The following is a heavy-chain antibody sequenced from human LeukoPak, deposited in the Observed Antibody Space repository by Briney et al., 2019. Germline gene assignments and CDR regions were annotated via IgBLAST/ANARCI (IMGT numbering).Heavy chain of an antibody. CDR1: GGTFSSYA. CDR3: ASGVFYGSGSYGVDY. Sequence: SVKVSCMASGGTFSSYAISRVPQAPGQGGEWMGGIIPIFGTANYAQKFQGRVTITTDESTSTAYMELSSLRSEDTAVYYCASGVFYGSGSYGVDYWGQGTLVTVSS. CDR2: IIPIFGTA. V-gene: IGHV1-69*05. D-gene: IGHD3-10*01. J-gene: IGHJ4*02.